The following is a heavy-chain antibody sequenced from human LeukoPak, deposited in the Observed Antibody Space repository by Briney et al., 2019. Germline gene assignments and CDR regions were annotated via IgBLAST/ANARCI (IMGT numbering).Heavy chain of an antibody. CDR2: ISDDGSRQ. V-gene: IGHV3-30-3*01. CDR3: VKDRTGTYTLDY. D-gene: IGHD3-10*01. Sequence: PGGSLRLSCADTGFTFSNYAIHWGRQAPGKGLEWVAFISDDGSRQHYADSVKGRFTISRDNSKNTLNLQMNSLRAEDTAVYYCVKDRTGTYTLDYWGQGTLVTVSS. CDR1: GFTFSNYA. J-gene: IGHJ4*02.